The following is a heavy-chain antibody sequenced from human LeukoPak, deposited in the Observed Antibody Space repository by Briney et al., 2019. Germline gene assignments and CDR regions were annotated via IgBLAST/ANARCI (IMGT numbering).Heavy chain of an antibody. CDR2: ISSSSSYT. J-gene: IGHJ4*02. Sequence: GGSPRLSCAASGFTFSDYYMSWIRQAPGKGLEWVSYISSSSSYTNYADSVKGRFTISRDNAKKSLYLQMNSLRAEDTAVYYCARDIVSMADYWGQGTLVTVSS. CDR3: ARDIVSMADY. CDR1: GFTFSDYY. D-gene: IGHD4/OR15-4a*01. V-gene: IGHV3-11*06.